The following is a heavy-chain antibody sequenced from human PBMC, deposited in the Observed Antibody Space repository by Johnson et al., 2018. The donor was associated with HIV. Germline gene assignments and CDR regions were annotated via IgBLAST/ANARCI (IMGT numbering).Heavy chain of an antibody. D-gene: IGHD3-3*02. Sequence: VQLVESGGGVVLPGGSLRLSCAASRFTFNNYGMHWVRQAPGTGLEWVAFIRNDGSNKYYADSVKGRFTISRDNSKNTVDMQMNSLIVEDTAVYYCAREKETIRGAVDIWCQGTMVTVSS. J-gene: IGHJ3*02. CDR2: IRNDGSNK. CDR1: RFTFNNYG. CDR3: AREKETIRGAVDI. V-gene: IGHV3-30*02.